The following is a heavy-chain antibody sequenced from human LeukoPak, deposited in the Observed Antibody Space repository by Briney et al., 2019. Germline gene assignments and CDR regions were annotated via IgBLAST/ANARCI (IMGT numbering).Heavy chain of an antibody. Sequence: GGSLRLSCAASGFTFSSYGMQWVRQAPGKGLEWVAIIWYDGSNKYYADSVKGRFTISRDNAKNSLYLQMNSLRAEDTAVYYCARDLGTGTGGYWGQGTLVTVSS. V-gene: IGHV3-33*01. CDR2: IWYDGSNK. CDR1: GFTFSSYG. J-gene: IGHJ4*02. D-gene: IGHD1-1*01. CDR3: ARDLGTGTGGY.